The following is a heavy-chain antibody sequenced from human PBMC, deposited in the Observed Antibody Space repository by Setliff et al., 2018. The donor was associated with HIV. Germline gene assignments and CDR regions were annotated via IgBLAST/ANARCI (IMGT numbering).Heavy chain of an antibody. Sequence: PSETLSLTCNVSGGSMASYQWGWIRQPPGKGLEWIGNIHYSGITSYNPSLERRVTISVDTSKSQFSLKLTSVTPADTAVYYCAREFSERSPNPDHYYYYMDVGGKGTTVTVSS. CDR1: GGSMASYQ. CDR2: IHYSGIT. D-gene: IGHD6-19*01. J-gene: IGHJ6*03. CDR3: AREFSERSPNPDHYYYYMDV. V-gene: IGHV4-59*01.